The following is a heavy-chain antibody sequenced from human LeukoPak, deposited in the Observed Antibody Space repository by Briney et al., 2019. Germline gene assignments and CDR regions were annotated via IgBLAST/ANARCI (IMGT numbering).Heavy chain of an antibody. CDR1: GFTFDDYA. CDR3: AREDDWNYEDY. Sequence: PGRSLRLSCAASGFTFDDYAMHWVRQAPGKGLEWVSGISWNSGSIGYANSVKGRFTISRDNAKSSLYLQMNSLRAEDTAIYYCAREDDWNYEDYWGQGTLVTVSS. V-gene: IGHV3-9*01. J-gene: IGHJ4*02. D-gene: IGHD1-7*01. CDR2: ISWNSGSI.